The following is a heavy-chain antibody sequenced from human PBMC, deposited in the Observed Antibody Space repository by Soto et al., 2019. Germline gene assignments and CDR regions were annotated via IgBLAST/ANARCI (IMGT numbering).Heavy chain of an antibody. J-gene: IGHJ4*02. CDR3: AREDMSGTYYFDS. CDR1: GGSVSSETHF. V-gene: IGHV4-61*03. Sequence: SETLSLTCAVFGGSVSSETHFWSWILQPPGKGLEWIGYIYHSGITNSNPSLKGRLTISVDKSTNHFSLSLASVTAADTAIYYCAREDMSGTYYFDSWGQGTRVTVSS. D-gene: IGHD1-26*01. CDR2: IYHSGIT.